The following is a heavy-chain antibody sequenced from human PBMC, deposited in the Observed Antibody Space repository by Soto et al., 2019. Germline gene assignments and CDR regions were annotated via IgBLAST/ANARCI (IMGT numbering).Heavy chain of an antibody. Sequence: ASVKVSCKASGYTFTSYGISWVRQAPGQGLEWMGWISAYNGNTNYAQKLQGRVTMTKDTSTNTVYMELSSLRSDDTAVYYCARDGYSSSWYYWGQGTLVTVSS. CDR3: ARDGYSSSWYY. D-gene: IGHD6-13*01. CDR2: ISAYNGNT. CDR1: GYTFTSYG. J-gene: IGHJ4*02. V-gene: IGHV1-18*04.